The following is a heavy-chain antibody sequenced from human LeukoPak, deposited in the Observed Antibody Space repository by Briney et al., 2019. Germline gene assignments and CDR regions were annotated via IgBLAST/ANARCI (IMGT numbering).Heavy chain of an antibody. D-gene: IGHD2-15*01. CDR2: ILPIFGTT. V-gene: IGHV1-69*13. Sequence: SVKVSCKASEGTFKNYAISWVRQAPGLGLEWMGGILPIFGTTNYAQKFQARVTITADESTSTAYMEMSSLRSEDTAVYYCGRVSCGGNCYSLIGTFDIWGQGTMVTVSS. CDR1: EGTFKNYA. CDR3: GRVSCGGNCYSLIGTFDI. J-gene: IGHJ3*02.